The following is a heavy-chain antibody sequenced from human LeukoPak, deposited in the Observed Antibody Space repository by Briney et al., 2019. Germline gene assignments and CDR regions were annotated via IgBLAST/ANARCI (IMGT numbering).Heavy chain of an antibody. CDR1: GGTFSSYA. Sequence: GASVKVSCKASGGTFSSYAISWVRQAPGQGLEWMGGIIPIFGTANYAQKFQGRVTITTDESTSAAYMELSSLRSEDTAVYYCARSAMVPQHFDYWGQGTLVTVSS. D-gene: IGHD5-18*01. CDR3: ARSAMVPQHFDY. V-gene: IGHV1-69*05. CDR2: IIPIFGTA. J-gene: IGHJ4*02.